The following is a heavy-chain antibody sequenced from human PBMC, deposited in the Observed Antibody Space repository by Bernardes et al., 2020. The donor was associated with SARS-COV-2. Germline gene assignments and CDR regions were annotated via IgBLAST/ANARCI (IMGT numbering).Heavy chain of an antibody. J-gene: IGHJ6*02. D-gene: IGHD3-22*01. CDR3: ARGFQGIVVVITDYYYGMDV. Sequence: GGSLRLSCAASGFTFSSYSMNWVRQAPGKGLEWVSSISSSSSYIYYADSVKGRFTISRDNAKNSLYLQMNSLRAEDTAVYYCARGFQGIVVVITDYYYGMDVWGQGTTVTVSS. V-gene: IGHV3-21*01. CDR2: ISSSSSYI. CDR1: GFTFSSYS.